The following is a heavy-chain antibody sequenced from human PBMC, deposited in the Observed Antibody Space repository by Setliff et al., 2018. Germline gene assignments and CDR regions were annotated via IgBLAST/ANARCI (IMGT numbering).Heavy chain of an antibody. V-gene: IGHV4-39*07. Sequence: PSETLSLTCSVSGDSISSSSYYWGWIRQPPGKGLEWIGSINYSGITYYSPSLKSRVTMSVDTSKNQFSLELSSVTAADTAMYYCARENGYCSGGACYFMFDYWGQGTLVTVPQ. CDR1: GDSISSSSYY. D-gene: IGHD2-15*01. CDR3: ARENGYCSGGACYFMFDY. J-gene: IGHJ4*02. CDR2: INYSGIT.